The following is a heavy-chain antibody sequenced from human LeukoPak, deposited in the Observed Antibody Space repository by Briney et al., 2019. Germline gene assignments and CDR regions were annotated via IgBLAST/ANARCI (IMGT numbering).Heavy chain of an antibody. CDR2: IWYDASKK. CDR1: GFTFTTYG. J-gene: IGHJ4*02. Sequence: GTSLRLSCAASGFTFTTYGFHWVRQAPGKGLEWVAVIWYDASKKYYADSVKGRFTISRDNSKNTLYLQMNSLRAEDTAVYYCARDLSYGSGELWGQGTLVTVSS. D-gene: IGHD3-10*01. CDR3: ARDLSYGSGEL. V-gene: IGHV3-33*01.